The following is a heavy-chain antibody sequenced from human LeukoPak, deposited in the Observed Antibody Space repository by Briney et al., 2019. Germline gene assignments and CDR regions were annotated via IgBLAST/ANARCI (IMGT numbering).Heavy chain of an antibody. Sequence: GGSLRLSCAASGFTFSNAWMSWVRQAPGKGLEWVGRIKSKTDGGTTDYVAPVKGRFTISRDDSKNTLYLQMNSLKTEDTAVYYCTTGRGRWYCSSTSCPVPLDYWGQGTLVTVSS. D-gene: IGHD2-2*01. V-gene: IGHV3-15*01. CDR3: TTGRGRWYCSSTSCPVPLDY. J-gene: IGHJ4*02. CDR1: GFTFSNAW. CDR2: IKSKTDGGTT.